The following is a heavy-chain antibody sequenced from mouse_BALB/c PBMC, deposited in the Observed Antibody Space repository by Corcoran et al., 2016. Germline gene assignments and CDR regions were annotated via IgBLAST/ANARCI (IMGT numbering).Heavy chain of an antibody. CDR3: AREPYATDY. CDR2: INTYTGEP. J-gene: IGHJ4*01. V-gene: IGHV9-3-1*01. CDR1: GYTFTNYG. Sequence: QIQLVQSGPELKKPGETVKISCKASGYTFTNYGMNWVKQAPGKGLKWMGWINTYTGEPTYADDFKGRFAFSLETSASTAYLQINNLKNEDTATYVCAREPYATDYWGQGTSVTVSS.